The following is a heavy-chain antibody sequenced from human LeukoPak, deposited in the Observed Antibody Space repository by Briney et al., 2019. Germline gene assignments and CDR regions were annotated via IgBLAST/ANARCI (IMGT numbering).Heavy chain of an antibody. CDR2: IYYSGST. CDR3: ARRNEDLIAAAGSDAFDI. V-gene: IGHV4-39*01. J-gene: IGHJ3*02. D-gene: IGHD6-13*01. CDR1: GGSISSSSYY. Sequence: SETLSLTCTVSGGSISSSSYYWGWIRQPPGKGLEWIGSIYYSGSTYYNPSLKSRVTISVDTSKNQFPLKLSSVTAAGTAVYYCARRNEDLIAAAGSDAFDIWGQGTMVTVSS.